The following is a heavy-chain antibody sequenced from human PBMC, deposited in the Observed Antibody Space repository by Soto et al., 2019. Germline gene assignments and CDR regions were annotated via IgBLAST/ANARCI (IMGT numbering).Heavy chain of an antibody. CDR3: AKGERQWLVTSEFNC. V-gene: IGHV3-30*18. D-gene: IGHD6-19*01. CDR1: GFTFSDYA. CDR2: VSHDGRNT. J-gene: IGHJ4*02. Sequence: QLVESGGGVVQPGRSLRLSCAASGFTFSDYAMHWVRKAPGKGLEWVAIVSHDGRNTHYADSVKGRFTISRDSSKNTVSLEMTSLRAEDTAVYYCAKGERQWLVTSEFNCWGQGALVTVSS.